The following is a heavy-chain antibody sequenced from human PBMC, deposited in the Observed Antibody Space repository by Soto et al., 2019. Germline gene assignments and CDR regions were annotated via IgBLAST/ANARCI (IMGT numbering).Heavy chain of an antibody. CDR2: ISPSTSHI. J-gene: IGHJ6*02. Sequence: EVHLVESGGGLVKPGGSLRLSCAVSGFTFSSCTMNWVRQAPGEGLEWVSSISPSTSHIYYADSVKGRFTISRDNAKNPLFLQMNSLRAEDTAVSHCSGCSGGACHHNYAMDVWGHWTTVTVSS. V-gene: IGHV3-21*01. D-gene: IGHD2-15*01. CDR3: SGCSGGACHHNYAMDV. CDR1: GFTFSSCT.